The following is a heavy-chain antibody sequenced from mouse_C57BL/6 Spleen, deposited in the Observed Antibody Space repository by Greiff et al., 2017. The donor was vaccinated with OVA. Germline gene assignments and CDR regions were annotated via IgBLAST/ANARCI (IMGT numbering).Heavy chain of an antibody. CDR1: GFNIKNTY. J-gene: IGHJ4*01. D-gene: IGHD2-12*01. V-gene: IGHV14-3*01. CDR2: IDPANGNS. CDR3: ARESYDDYYAMDY. Sequence: VQLQQSVAELVRPGASVKLSCTASGFNIKNTYMHWVKQRPEQGLEWIGRIDPANGNSKYAPKFQGKATITADTSSHSAYLQLSSLTSEDTASYYYARESYDDYYAMDYWGQGTSVTVSS.